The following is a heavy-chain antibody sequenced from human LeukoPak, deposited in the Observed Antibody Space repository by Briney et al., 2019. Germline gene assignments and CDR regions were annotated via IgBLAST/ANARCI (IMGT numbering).Heavy chain of an antibody. CDR1: GFTFSNYA. D-gene: IGHD1-1*01. V-gene: IGHV3-48*02. J-gene: IGHJ4*02. Sequence: GGSLRLSCSASGFTFSNYALHWVRQAPGKGLEWVSYISSTSSTIYYADSVKGRFTISRDNAKNSLYLQMNSLRDEDTAVYYCARSGNYDCWGQGTLVTVSS. CDR3: ARSGNYDC. CDR2: ISSTSSTI.